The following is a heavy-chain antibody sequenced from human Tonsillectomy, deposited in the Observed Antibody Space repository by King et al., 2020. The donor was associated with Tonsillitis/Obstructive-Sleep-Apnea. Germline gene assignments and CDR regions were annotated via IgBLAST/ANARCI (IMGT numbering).Heavy chain of an antibody. Sequence: VPLQESGPGLVKPSQTMSLTCNVSGGSISSGGNYWRWIRQHPGQGLEWIGDIYYSGSTYYNPSLKSRVTMSVDTSKMQFSLNMNSVTAADTAVYYCASLATTHSSSSFFDFWGQGTLVTVSS. D-gene: IGHD6-13*01. V-gene: IGHV4-31*03. CDR2: IYYSGST. J-gene: IGHJ4*02. CDR3: ASLATTHSSSSFFDF. CDR1: GGSISSGGNY.